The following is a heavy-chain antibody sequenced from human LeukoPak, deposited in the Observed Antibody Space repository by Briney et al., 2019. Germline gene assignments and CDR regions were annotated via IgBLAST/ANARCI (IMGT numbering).Heavy chain of an antibody. D-gene: IGHD2-2*01. CDR2: NYRNADSGTT. J-gene: IGHJ6*02. V-gene: IGHV3-15*05. CDR3: STTTCYASSNYCYGLDA. Sequence: GRSLRLSCAASGFTFSNAWMTWGRHAPGKGREWGGRNYRNADSGTTAYAAPVKGKFTISRDDSTNTPYLQMNSLKTEDTAVYYCSTTTCYASSNYCYGLDAWGQGTSVTVSS. CDR1: GFTFSNAW.